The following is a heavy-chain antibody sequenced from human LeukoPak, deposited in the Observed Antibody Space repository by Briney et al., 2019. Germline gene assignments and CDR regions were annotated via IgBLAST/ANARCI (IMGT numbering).Heavy chain of an antibody. J-gene: IGHJ3*02. CDR2: INPNSGGT. CDR3: ARGSQLRYFDWLLRTDAFDI. Sequence: ASVKVSCKASGYTFTGYYMHWVRQAPGQGLEWMGWINPNSGGTNYAQKFQGRVTMTRDTSISTAYMELSRLRSDDTAVYYCARGSQLRYFDWLLRTDAFDIWGQGTMVTVSS. V-gene: IGHV1-2*02. D-gene: IGHD3-9*01. CDR1: GYTFTGYY.